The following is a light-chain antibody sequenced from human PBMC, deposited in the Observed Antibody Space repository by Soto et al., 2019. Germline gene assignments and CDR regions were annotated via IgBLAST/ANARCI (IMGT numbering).Light chain of an antibody. CDR2: DAS. V-gene: IGKV1-5*01. J-gene: IGKJ5*01. CDR3: QQYDDLPIT. Sequence: EIQMTQSPSTLSASVGDRVTIACRASQSSSRGLAWYQQKPGKAPKLLIDDASNLATGVPSRFSGRGSGTDFTFTISSLQPEDVATYYCQQYDDLPITFGQGTRLEIK. CDR1: QSSSRG.